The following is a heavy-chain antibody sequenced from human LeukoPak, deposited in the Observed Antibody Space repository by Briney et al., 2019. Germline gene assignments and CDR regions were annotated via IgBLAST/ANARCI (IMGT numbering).Heavy chain of an antibody. D-gene: IGHD3-3*01. J-gene: IGHJ4*02. CDR2: IYYSGST. CDR1: GGSISSYY. V-gene: IGHV4-59*01. Sequence: PSETLSLTCTVSGGSISSYYWSWIRQPPGKGLEWIGYIYYSGSTNYNPSLKSRVTISVDTSKNQFSLKLSSVTAADTAVYYCARDIGLGGGYDNWGQGTLVTVSS. CDR3: ARDIGLGGGYDN.